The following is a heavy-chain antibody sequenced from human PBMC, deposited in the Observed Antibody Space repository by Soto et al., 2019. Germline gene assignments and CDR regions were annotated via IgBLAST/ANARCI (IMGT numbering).Heavy chain of an antibody. CDR3: ARTAYYYDNRYPSDWYFGL. CDR1: GFTFNRNA. CDR2: ISYDGSDK. J-gene: IGHJ2*01. Sequence: QVQLVESGGGVVQPGRSLRLSCAASGFTFNRNAMHWVRQAPGKGLEWVAVISYDGSDKHYADSVKGRFTISRDNSKSTLFLQMNSLRPEDTALYYCARTAYYYDNRYPSDWYFGLWGRGTLVTVSS. D-gene: IGHD3-22*01. V-gene: IGHV3-30-3*01.